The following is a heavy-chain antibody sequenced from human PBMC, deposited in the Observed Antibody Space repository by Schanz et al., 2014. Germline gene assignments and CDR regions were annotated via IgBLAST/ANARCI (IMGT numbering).Heavy chain of an antibody. V-gene: IGHV3-15*01. D-gene: IGHD3-10*01. Sequence: EVQLLESGGGLVQPGGSLRLSCAASGFSVGNKYMNWVRQAPGKGLQWVARIKSKTDGGTRDYAAPVKGRFTISTDDSKNTVYLQMNSLQTEDTAVYYCTADLWFGAVWGVWWGQGTLVTVSS. CDR3: TADLWFGAVWGVW. J-gene: IGHJ4*02. CDR2: IKSKTDGGTR. CDR1: GFSVGNKY.